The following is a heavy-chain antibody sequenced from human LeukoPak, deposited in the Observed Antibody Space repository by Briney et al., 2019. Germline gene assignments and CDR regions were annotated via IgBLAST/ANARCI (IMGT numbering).Heavy chain of an antibody. CDR1: GFTVSSNY. CDR3: AGFASGTYTDAFDV. D-gene: IGHD3-10*01. Sequence: GGSLRLSRAASGFTVSSNYMSWVRQAPGKGLEWVSINYSGGKTYYADSVKGRFTISRDNSKNTLYLQMNSLRGEDTAVYYCAGFASGTYTDAFDVWGQGTMVTVSS. V-gene: IGHV3-53*01. CDR2: NYSGGKT. J-gene: IGHJ3*01.